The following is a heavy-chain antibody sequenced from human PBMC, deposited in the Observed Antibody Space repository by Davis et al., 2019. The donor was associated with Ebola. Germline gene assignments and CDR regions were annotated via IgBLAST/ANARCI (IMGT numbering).Heavy chain of an antibody. CDR1: GFTFSNYA. J-gene: IGHJ5*02. V-gene: IGHV3-30*04. CDR2: VSHSEREK. Sequence: GESLKISCAASGFTFSNYAMHWVRQAPGKGLEWVAVVSHSEREKFYADSVKGRFTISRDNSENTLYLQMNSLTTDDTALYYCVRAVLHEVLDLWGQGTPVTVSS. D-gene: IGHD3-3*01. CDR3: VRAVLHEVLDL.